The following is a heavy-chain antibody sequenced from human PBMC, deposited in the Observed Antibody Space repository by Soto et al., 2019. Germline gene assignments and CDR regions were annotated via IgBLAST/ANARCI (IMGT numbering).Heavy chain of an antibody. CDR3: ARVHEKGLDAFDI. Sequence: SKTLSLTCTVSGGSITSYYWSWIRQPPGKGLEWIAYVYNSGNTNFNPSLKSRVTISVDTSKNQFSLRLTSVTAADTAVYYCARVHEKGLDAFDIWGQGTMVTVSS. J-gene: IGHJ3*02. CDR2: VYNSGNT. V-gene: IGHV4-59*01. CDR1: GGSITSYY.